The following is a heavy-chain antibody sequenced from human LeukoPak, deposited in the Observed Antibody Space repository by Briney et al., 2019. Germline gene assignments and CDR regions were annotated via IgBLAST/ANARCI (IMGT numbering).Heavy chain of an antibody. Sequence: GGSLRLSCAASGFTFSSYGMHWVRQAPSKGLEWVAVISYDGSNKYYADSVKGRFTISRDNSKNTLYLQMNSLRAEDTAVYYCAKDRIAVAGGHHDAFDIWGQGTMVTVSS. V-gene: IGHV3-30*18. J-gene: IGHJ3*02. CDR1: GFTFSSYG. CDR3: AKDRIAVAGGHHDAFDI. CDR2: ISYDGSNK. D-gene: IGHD6-19*01.